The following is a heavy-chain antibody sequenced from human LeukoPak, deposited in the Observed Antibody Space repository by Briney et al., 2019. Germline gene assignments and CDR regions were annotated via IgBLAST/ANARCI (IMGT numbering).Heavy chain of an antibody. CDR1: GFTFSSYG. Sequence: GGSLRLSCAASGFTFSSYGMHWVRQAPGEGLEWVAFIRYDGSKKYYADSVKGRFTISRDNSKNTLYLQRNSLRAEDTAVYYCAKAGPGIAVAGPPELKKDSYSYYMDVWGKGTTVTVSS. D-gene: IGHD6-19*01. CDR3: AKAGPGIAVAGPPELKKDSYSYYMDV. J-gene: IGHJ6*03. CDR2: IRYDGSKK. V-gene: IGHV3-30*02.